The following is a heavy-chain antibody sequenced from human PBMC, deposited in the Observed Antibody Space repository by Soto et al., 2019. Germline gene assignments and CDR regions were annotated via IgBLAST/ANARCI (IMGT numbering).Heavy chain of an antibody. CDR3: AKGVDYGDYAGVDY. CDR1: GFTFDDYA. Sequence: DVQLVESGGGLVQPGRSLRLSCAASGFTFDDYAMHWVRQAPGKGLEWVSGISWNSGSIGYADSVKGRFTISRDNAKNSLYLQMNSLRAEDTALYYCAKGVDYGDYAGVDYWGQGTLVTVSS. J-gene: IGHJ4*02. CDR2: ISWNSGSI. V-gene: IGHV3-9*01. D-gene: IGHD4-17*01.